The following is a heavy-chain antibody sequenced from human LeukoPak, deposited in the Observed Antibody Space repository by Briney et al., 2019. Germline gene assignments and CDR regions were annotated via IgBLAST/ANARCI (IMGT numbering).Heavy chain of an antibody. CDR2: IYYSGST. D-gene: IGHD2-2*02. J-gene: IGHJ5*02. Sequence: SETLFLTCTVSGGSISSGGYYWSWIRQHPGKGLEWIGYIYYSGSTYSNPSLKSRVTISVDTSKNQFSLNLSSVTAADTAVYYCPRYCSSTNCYKGGFDPWGQGTLVTVSS. CDR3: PRYCSSTNCYKGGFDP. CDR1: GGSISSGGYY. V-gene: IGHV4-31*03.